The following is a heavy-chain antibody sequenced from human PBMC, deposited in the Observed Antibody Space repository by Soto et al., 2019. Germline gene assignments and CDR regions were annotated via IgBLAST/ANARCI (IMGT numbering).Heavy chain of an antibody. CDR2: IYYGGTT. CDR3: ARQVPYCNGGSCYDAFDI. Sequence: QVQLQEPGPGLVKPSETLSLTCGVSGGSINSYSWSWIRQPPGKRLEWIGYIYYGGTTTYNPSLKSRVTTSVDTSKNQCSLKLTSVTAADTAVYYCARQVPYCNGGSCYDAFDIWAQGTMVTVSS. J-gene: IGHJ3*02. D-gene: IGHD2-15*01. CDR1: GGSINSYS. V-gene: IGHV4-59*08.